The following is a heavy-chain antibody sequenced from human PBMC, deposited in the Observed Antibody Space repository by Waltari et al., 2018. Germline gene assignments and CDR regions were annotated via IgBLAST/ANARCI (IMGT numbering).Heavy chain of an antibody. V-gene: IGHV4-34*01. J-gene: IGHJ6*02. CDR2: IGYDGNT. Sequence: QVLLLQGGARPLKPSETLSLTCDLSGGSFINYRWNWIRQSPPKGLEWIGQIGYDGNTVYNPSLRVRVVIWMDTSKNQFSMTLTSVTAADTAVYYCARAPITVVPGTQKGGMDVWGHGTTVSVSS. CDR1: GGSFINYR. D-gene: IGHD3-3*01. CDR3: ARAPITVVPGTQKGGMDV.